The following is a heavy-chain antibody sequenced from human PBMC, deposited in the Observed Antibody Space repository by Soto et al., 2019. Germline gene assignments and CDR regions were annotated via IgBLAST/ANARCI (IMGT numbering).Heavy chain of an antibody. CDR3: AKAGIAAAGWVDY. CDR1: GFTFSMYS. D-gene: IGHD6-13*01. CDR2: IPQDGVDG. J-gene: IGHJ4*02. V-gene: IGHV3-7*03. Sequence: GGSLRLSCEVSGFTFSMYSMSWVRQSPGKGLEWVAKIPQDGVDGHYADSVKGRFTISRDNGKNSLYLQLNNLRAEDTAVYYCAKAGIAAAGWVDYWGQGTLVTVSS.